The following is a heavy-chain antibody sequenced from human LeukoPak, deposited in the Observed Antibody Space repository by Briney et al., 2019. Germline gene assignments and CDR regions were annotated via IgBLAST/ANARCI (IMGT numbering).Heavy chain of an antibody. CDR2: INHSGST. V-gene: IGHV4-34*01. Sequence: SSETLSLTCAVYGGSFSGYYWSWIRQPPGKGLEWIGEINHSGSTNYNPSLKSRVTISVDTSKNQFSLKLSSVTAADTAVYYCARGPNAEQQLVHPIWGQGTLVTVSS. CDR1: GGSFSGYY. D-gene: IGHD6-13*01. J-gene: IGHJ4*02. CDR3: ARGPNAEQQLVHPI.